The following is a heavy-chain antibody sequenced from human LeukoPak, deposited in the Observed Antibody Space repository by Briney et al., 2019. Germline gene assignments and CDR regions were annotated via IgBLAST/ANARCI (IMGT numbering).Heavy chain of an antibody. V-gene: IGHV4-4*07. D-gene: IGHD5-12*01. CDR1: GGSISSYY. CDR2: INASGST. J-gene: IGHJ5*02. CDR3: ARGMAVAYDYNWFDP. Sequence: SEALSLTCTVSGGSISSYYWSWIRQTAGKGLEWIGRINASGSTRFNPSLKSRVTMSVDTSKNQFSLKLSSVTAADTAVYFCARGMAVAYDYNWFDPWGQGTLVTVSS.